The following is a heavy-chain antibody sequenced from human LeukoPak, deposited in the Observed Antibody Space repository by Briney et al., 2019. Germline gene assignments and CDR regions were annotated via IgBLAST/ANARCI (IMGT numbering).Heavy chain of an antibody. D-gene: IGHD2-2*01. CDR2: ISGSGGST. Sequence: PGGSLRLSCAASGCTFSSYAMSWVRQAPGKGLEWVSAISGSGGSTYYADSVKGRFTISRDNSKKTLYLQMNSLRAEDTAVYYCAKTVVPAAIEYYFDYWGQGTLVTVSS. CDR1: GCTFSSYA. J-gene: IGHJ4*02. V-gene: IGHV3-23*01. CDR3: AKTVVPAAIEYYFDY.